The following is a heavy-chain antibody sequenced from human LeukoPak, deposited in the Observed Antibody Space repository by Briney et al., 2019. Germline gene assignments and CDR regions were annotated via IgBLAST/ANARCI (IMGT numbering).Heavy chain of an antibody. CDR1: GFTFSDYY. CDR3: ASLGTNYGSGTGDY. J-gene: IGHJ4*02. V-gene: IGHV3-11*06. Sequence: GGSLRLSCAASGFTFSDYYMSWIRQAPGKGLEWVSYISSSSSYTNYADSVKGRFTISRDNAKNSLYLQMNSLRAEDTAVYYCASLGTNYGSGTGDYWGLGTLVTVSS. CDR2: ISSSSSYT. D-gene: IGHD3-10*01.